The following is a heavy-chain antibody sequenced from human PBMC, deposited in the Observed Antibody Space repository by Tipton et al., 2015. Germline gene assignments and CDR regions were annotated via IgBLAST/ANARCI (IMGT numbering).Heavy chain of an antibody. J-gene: IGHJ5*02. CDR1: GGSFSSSPYY. CDR2: IYYSGST. Sequence: TLSLTCTVSGGSFSSSPYYWAWIRQPPGKALEWIGSIYYSGSTYYNASLKSRVTISVDTSKNQFSLKLSSVTAADTAMYYCARGGYDFWSGSKTYNWFDPWGQGTLVTVSS. V-gene: IGHV4-39*01. CDR3: ARGGYDFWSGSKTYNWFDP. D-gene: IGHD3-3*01.